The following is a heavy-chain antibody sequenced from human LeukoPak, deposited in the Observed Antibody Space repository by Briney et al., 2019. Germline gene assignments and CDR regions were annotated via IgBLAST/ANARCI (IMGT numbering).Heavy chain of an antibody. J-gene: IGHJ6*02. V-gene: IGHV3-11*01. D-gene: IGHD1-14*01. CDR3: ARVQPGAYYYYGMDV. CDR2: ISSSGSTI. CDR1: GFTFSDYY. Sequence: GSLRLSCAASGFTFSDYYLSWIRQAPGKGLEWVSYISSSGSTIYYADSVKGRFTISRDNAKNSLYLQMNSLRAEDTAVYYCARVQPGAYYYYGMDVWGQGTTVTVSS.